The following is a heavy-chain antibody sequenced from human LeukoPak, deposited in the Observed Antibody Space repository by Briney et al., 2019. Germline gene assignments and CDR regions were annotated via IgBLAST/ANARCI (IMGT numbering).Heavy chain of an antibody. Sequence: GGSRRLSCAASGFTFDDYGMSWVRQAPGKGLEWVSGINWNGVSTSYVDSVKGRFTISRDNAKNSLYLQMNSLRAEDTALYYCARALSNYVDYHYYYYMDVWGKGTTVTVSS. CDR1: GFTFDDYG. CDR3: ARALSNYVDYHYYYYMDV. CDR2: INWNGVST. D-gene: IGHD4-11*01. J-gene: IGHJ6*03. V-gene: IGHV3-20*04.